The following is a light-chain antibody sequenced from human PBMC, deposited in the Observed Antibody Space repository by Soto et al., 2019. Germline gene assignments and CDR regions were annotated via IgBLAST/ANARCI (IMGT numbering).Light chain of an antibody. J-gene: IGLJ1*01. V-gene: IGLV1-40*01. CDR1: GSNIGAGYD. CDR3: QSYDSTLDARYV. CDR2: GDS. Sequence: QAVVTQPPSVSGAPGQRVTISCTGIGSNIGAGYDVHWYQHRPGTAPKLLVFGDSHRPSGVPDRFSGSKSGTSASLAITGLQAEDEGDYYCQSYDSTLDARYVFGTGTKLTVL.